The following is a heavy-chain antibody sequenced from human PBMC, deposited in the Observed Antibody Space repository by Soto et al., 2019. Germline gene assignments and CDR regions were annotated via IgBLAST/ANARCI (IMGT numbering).Heavy chain of an antibody. Sequence: QVQLVQSGAEVKKPGSSMKVSCKASGGTFNSYDINWVRQAHGQGLEWMGGIIPIVETPKYAQKFQGRVTITADESTNTVYMELSSLRYEDTAMYYCARLSRPNYYDTSVCFKDNWFDPCGQGTLVTVSS. D-gene: IGHD3-22*01. J-gene: IGHJ5*02. CDR2: IIPIVETP. CDR1: GGTFNSYD. V-gene: IGHV1-69*01. CDR3: ARLSRPNYYDTSVCFKDNWFDP.